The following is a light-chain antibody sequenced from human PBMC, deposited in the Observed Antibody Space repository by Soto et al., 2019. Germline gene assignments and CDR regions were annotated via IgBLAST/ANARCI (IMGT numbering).Light chain of an antibody. J-gene: IGLJ3*02. V-gene: IGLV2-8*01. Sequence: QSALTQPPSASGSPGQSVTISCTGTSSDVGGYNYVSWYQQHPGKAPKLMIYEVSKRPSGVPGRFSGSKSGNTASLTVSGLQAEDEADYYCSSYAGSNYWVFGGGTKLTVL. CDR3: SSYAGSNYWV. CDR2: EVS. CDR1: SSDVGGYNY.